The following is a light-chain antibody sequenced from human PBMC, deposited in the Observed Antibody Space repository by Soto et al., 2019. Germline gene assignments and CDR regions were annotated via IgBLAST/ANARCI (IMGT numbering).Light chain of an antibody. CDR2: EDT. CDR1: ALPKKY. Sequence: SYELTQPSSVSVSPGQTARITCSGDALPKKYAYWYQLKSGQAPVLVISEDTKRPSGIPERFFGSNSGTMATLTISGAQVEDEADYYCYSTDSSGYHRVFGGGTKLTVL. V-gene: IGLV3-10*01. CDR3: YSTDSSGYHRV. J-gene: IGLJ2*01.